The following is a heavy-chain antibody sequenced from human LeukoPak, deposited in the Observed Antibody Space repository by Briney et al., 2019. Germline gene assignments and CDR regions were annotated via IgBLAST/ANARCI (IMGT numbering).Heavy chain of an antibody. V-gene: IGHV3-9*01. CDR1: GFTFDDYA. Sequence: GGTLRLSCAASGFTFDDYAMHWVRQAPGKGLEWVSGISWNSGSIGYADSVKGRFTISRDNAKNSLYLQMNSLRAEDTALYYCAKDKAGLSLDALDIWGQGTMVTVSS. J-gene: IGHJ3*02. CDR2: ISWNSGSI. CDR3: AKDKAGLSLDALDI. D-gene: IGHD6-19*01.